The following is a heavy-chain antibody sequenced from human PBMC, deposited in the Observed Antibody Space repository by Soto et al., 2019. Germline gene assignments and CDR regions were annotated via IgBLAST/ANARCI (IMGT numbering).Heavy chain of an antibody. D-gene: IGHD5-18*01. J-gene: IGHJ6*02. CDR1: GFTFSSYW. CDR2: INSDGSST. V-gene: IGHV3-74*01. CDR3: AREPRGYSYGTYYYYYGMDV. Sequence: GGSLRLSCAASGFTFSSYWMHWVRQAPGKGLVWVSRINSDGSSTSYADSVKGRFTISRDNAKNTLYLQMNSLRAEDTAVYYCAREPRGYSYGTYYYYYGMDVWGQGTTVTVSS.